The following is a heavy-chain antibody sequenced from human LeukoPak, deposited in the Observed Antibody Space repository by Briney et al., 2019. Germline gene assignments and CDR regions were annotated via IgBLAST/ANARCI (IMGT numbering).Heavy chain of an antibody. J-gene: IGHJ4*02. V-gene: IGHV5-51*01. CDR1: GYSFTSYW. D-gene: IGHD3-10*01. CDR3: ARQSRDGSKTRGYYFDY. Sequence: GESLKISCKGSGYSFTSYWIGWVRQTPGKGLEWMGMIYPGDSNTRYSPSFQGQVTISADKSISTVYLQWSSLKASDTAMYYCARQSRDGSKTRGYYFDYWGQGTLVTVSS. CDR2: IYPGDSNT.